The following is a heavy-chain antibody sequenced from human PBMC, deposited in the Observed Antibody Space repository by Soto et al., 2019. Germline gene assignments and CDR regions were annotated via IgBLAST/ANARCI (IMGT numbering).Heavy chain of an antibody. V-gene: IGHV4-4*07. J-gene: IGHJ4*02. CDR3: AREGSSSAYNFEHGIQLWSFDF. D-gene: IGHD5-18*01. CDR1: GGSINTFY. CDR2: IFSSGST. Sequence: QVRLQESGPGLLKPSETLSLTCTVSGGSINTFYWSWVRQPAGKGLEWIGRIFSSGSTSFNPSLESRVAMSVYTPTHNCSLTLRAVTAADMAVYYCAREGSSSAYNFEHGIQLWSFDFWGQGALVTVSS.